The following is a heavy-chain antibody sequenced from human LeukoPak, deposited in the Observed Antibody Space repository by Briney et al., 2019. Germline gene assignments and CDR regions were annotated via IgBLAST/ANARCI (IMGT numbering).Heavy chain of an antibody. V-gene: IGHV3-30*02. D-gene: IGHD2-21*01. CDR3: AKDSSILAPAFYMDV. Sequence: PGGSLRLSCAASGFIFGTYGMHWVRQAPGKGLEWVACTHYDESKKYYADSVKGRFTISRDNSKNTLYLQMNSLRAEDTALYYCAKDSSILAPAFYMDVWGKGTTVTISS. J-gene: IGHJ6*03. CDR2: THYDESKK. CDR1: GFIFGTYG.